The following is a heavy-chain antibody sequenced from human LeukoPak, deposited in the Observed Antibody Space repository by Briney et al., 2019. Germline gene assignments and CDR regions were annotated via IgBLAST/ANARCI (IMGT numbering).Heavy chain of an antibody. J-gene: IGHJ4*02. V-gene: IGHV3-66*01. Sequence: GGSLRLSCAASGFTVSSNYMSWVRQAPGKGLEWVSIIYSGGSTYYADSVKGRFTISRDNSKNTLYLQMNSLRAEDTAVYYCARDRGLQQLDYWGQGTLVTVSS. D-gene: IGHD6-13*01. CDR3: ARDRGLQQLDY. CDR2: IYSGGST. CDR1: GFTVSSNY.